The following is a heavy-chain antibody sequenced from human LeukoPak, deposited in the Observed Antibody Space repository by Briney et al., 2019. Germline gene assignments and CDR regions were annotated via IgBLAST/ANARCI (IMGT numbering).Heavy chain of an antibody. J-gene: IGHJ6*02. V-gene: IGHV1-69*13. CDR3: ARGNGGNSEYYYYGMDV. Sequence: ASVKVSCKASGGTCSSYAISWVRQAPGQGLERMGGIIPIFGTANYAQKFQGRVTITADESTSTAYMELSSLRSEDTAVYYCARGNGGNSEYYYYGMDVWGQGTTVTVSS. CDR2: IIPIFGTA. D-gene: IGHD4-23*01. CDR1: GGTCSSYA.